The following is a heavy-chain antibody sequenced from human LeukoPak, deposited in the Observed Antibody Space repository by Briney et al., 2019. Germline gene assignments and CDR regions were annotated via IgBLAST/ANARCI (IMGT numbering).Heavy chain of an antibody. CDR3: ARGDGLASRGGDYFDY. Sequence: PSETLSLTCTVSGGSISSGSYYWSWIRQPAGKGLEWIGRIYTSGSTNYNPSLKSRVTISVDTSKNQFSLKLSSVTAADTAVYYCARGDGLASRGGDYFDYWGQGTLVTVSS. V-gene: IGHV4-61*02. D-gene: IGHD5-24*01. J-gene: IGHJ4*02. CDR1: GGSISSGSYY. CDR2: IYTSGST.